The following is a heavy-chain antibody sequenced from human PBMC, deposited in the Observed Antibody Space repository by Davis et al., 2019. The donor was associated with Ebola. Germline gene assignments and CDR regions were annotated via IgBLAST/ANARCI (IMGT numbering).Heavy chain of an antibody. V-gene: IGHV1-69*06. CDR3: ARERGMIVPYGMDV. D-gene: IGHD3-22*01. J-gene: IGHJ6*02. CDR2: IIPIFGTA. CDR1: GGTFSSYA. Sequence: SVRVSCKASGGTFSSYAISWVRQAPGQGLEWVGGIIPIFGTANYAQKFQGRVTITADKSTSTAYMELSRLRSDDTAVYYCARERGMIVPYGMDVWGQGTTVTVSS.